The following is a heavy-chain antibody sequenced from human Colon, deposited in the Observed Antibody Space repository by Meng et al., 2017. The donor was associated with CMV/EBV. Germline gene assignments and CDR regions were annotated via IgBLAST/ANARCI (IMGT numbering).Heavy chain of an antibody. V-gene: IGHV1-69*10. Sequence: NVSCKAPRGTFSNYAITWVRQAPGQGLEWMGGIIPYLGIANYTQKFQGRVTISADKFTSTAYMELSSLRSEDTAVYYCARDGWGSLDSWGQGTLVTVSS. J-gene: IGHJ4*02. D-gene: IGHD3-10*01. CDR3: ARDGWGSLDS. CDR2: IIPYLGIA. CDR1: RGTFSNYA.